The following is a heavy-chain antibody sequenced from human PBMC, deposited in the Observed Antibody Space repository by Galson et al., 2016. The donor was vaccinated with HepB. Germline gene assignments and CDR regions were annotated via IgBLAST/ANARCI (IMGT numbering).Heavy chain of an antibody. Sequence: SLRLSCAASGFIFGDYAMSWFRQAPGKGLEWVSFIRSKAYGGTTKYAASVKGRFTISRDDSKSIAYLQMNSRKTEDTAVYYCTRERAFHCSSSSCSPYYGLDVWGQATTVTVSS. CDR3: TRERAFHCSSSSCSPYYGLDV. V-gene: IGHV3-49*03. D-gene: IGHD2-15*01. J-gene: IGHJ6*02. CDR2: IRSKAYGGTT. CDR1: GFIFGDYA.